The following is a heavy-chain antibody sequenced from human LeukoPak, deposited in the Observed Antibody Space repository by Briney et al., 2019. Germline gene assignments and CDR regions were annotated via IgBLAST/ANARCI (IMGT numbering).Heavy chain of an antibody. Sequence: GGSLRLSCAASGFTFSSYSMNWVRQAPGKGLEWVSSISSSSSYIYYADSVKGRFTISRDNAKNSLYLQMNSLRAEDTAVYYCARGATQLWRYQFDYWGQGTLVTVSS. CDR3: ARGATQLWRYQFDY. CDR1: GFTFSSYS. J-gene: IGHJ4*02. CDR2: ISSSSSYI. D-gene: IGHD5-18*01. V-gene: IGHV3-21*01.